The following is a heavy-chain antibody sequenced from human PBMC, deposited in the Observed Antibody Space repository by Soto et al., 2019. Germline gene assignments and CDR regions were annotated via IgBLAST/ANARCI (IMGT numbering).Heavy chain of an antibody. CDR2: INHVGGT. V-gene: IGHV4-34*01. J-gene: IGHJ5*02. CDR1: GGFLSESY. D-gene: IGHD3-16*01. Sequence: SETLSLTCAVYGGFLSESYWTWIRQPPGKGLEWIGEINHVGGTNYNPSLKSRVTLSVDTSQNQFSLRLISVTAADTAMYFCVRIRYQLPSSVLWLDPWGQGTPVTVSS. CDR3: VRIRYQLPSSVLWLDP.